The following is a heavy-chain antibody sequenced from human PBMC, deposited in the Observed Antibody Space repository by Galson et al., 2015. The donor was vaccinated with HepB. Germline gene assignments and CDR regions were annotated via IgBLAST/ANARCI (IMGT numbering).Heavy chain of an antibody. CDR1: GFTFSSYS. J-gene: IGHJ3*02. D-gene: IGHD6-13*01. CDR2: ISSSSSYI. V-gene: IGHV3-21*01. Sequence: SLRLSCAASGFTFSSYSMNWVRQAPGKGLEWVSSISSSSSYIYYADSVKGRFTISRDNAKNSLYLQMNSLRAEDTAVYYCACIAAARGDAFDIWGQGTMVTVSS. CDR3: ACIAAARGDAFDI.